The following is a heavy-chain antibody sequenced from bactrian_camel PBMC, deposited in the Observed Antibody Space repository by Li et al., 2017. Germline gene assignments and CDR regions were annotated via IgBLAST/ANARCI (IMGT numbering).Heavy chain of an antibody. CDR2: IYSPDGTT. CDR1: GLPFSTYC. V-gene: IGHV3-3*01. CDR3: AAGPSPCPIRYYEYYY. Sequence: HVQLVESGGGSVQAGGSLRLSCEPSGLPFSTYCMGWFRQVPGKEREEVATIYSPDGTTSYADSVKGRFTFSQDNAKNTHYLRMISLEPEDTGIYYCAAGPSPCPIRYYEYYYWGQGTQVTVS. D-gene: IGHD2*01. J-gene: IGHJ4*01.